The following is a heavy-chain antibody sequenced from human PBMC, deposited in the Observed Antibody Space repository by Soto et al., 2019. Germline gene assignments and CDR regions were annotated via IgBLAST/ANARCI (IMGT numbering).Heavy chain of an antibody. D-gene: IGHD2-8*01. CDR1: GLLFSHYK. J-gene: IGHJ4*02. CDR2: INTDGSIT. CDR3: ARDTNGLHY. Sequence: PGGPLRLSCPASGLLFSHYKMHWVRQAPGKGLVWVSRINTDGSITDYADSVKGRFTVSRDNAKNTMYLQMNSLTADDTAVYYCARDTNGLHYWGQGTLVTVSS. V-gene: IGHV3-74*01.